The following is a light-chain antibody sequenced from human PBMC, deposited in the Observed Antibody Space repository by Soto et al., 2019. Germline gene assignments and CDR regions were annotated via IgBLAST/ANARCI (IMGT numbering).Light chain of an antibody. V-gene: IGKV2-28*01. CDR2: LGS. Sequence: DIVMTQSPLFLPVTPGEAASISCRSSQSLLHSNGYNYLDWYLQKPGQSPQLLIYLGSNRASGVPDRFSGSGSGTDFTLKISRVEAEDVGVYYCMQALQTPWTFGQGTKVEIK. CDR3: MQALQTPWT. J-gene: IGKJ1*01. CDR1: QSLLHSNGYNY.